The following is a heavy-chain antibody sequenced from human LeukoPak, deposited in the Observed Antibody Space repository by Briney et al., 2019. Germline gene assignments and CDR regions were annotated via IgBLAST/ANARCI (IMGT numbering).Heavy chain of an antibody. D-gene: IGHD6-19*01. V-gene: IGHV4-34*01. J-gene: IGHJ3*02. CDR1: GGSFSGYY. CDR3: ARAYSSGWHDAFDI. Sequence: PSETLSLTCAVYGGSFSGYYWSWIRQPPGKGLEWIGEINHSGSTNYNPSLKSRVTISVDTSKNQVFLKLSSVTAADTAVYYCARAYSSGWHDAFDIWGQGTMVTASS. CDR2: INHSGST.